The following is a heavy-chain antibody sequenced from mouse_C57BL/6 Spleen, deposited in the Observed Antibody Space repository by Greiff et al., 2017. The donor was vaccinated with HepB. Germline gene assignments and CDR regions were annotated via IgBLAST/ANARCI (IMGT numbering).Heavy chain of an antibody. D-gene: IGHD5-5*01. CDR1: GYAFSSSW. V-gene: IGHV1-82*01. Sequence: VQLQQSGPELVKPGASVKISCKASGYAFSSSWMNWVKQRPGKGLEWIGRIYPGDGDTNYNGKFKGKATLTADKSSSTAYMQLSSLTSEDSAVYFCARGVLLPLDYWGQGTTLTVSS. CDR2: IYPGDGDT. J-gene: IGHJ2*01. CDR3: ARGVLLPLDY.